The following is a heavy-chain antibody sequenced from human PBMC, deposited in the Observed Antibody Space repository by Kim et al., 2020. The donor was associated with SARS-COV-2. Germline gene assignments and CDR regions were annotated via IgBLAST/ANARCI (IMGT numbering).Heavy chain of an antibody. CDR2: N. J-gene: IGHJ5*02. CDR3: ARGWLRGRFDP. Sequence: NDYAVSVKSRITINPATSKNQFSLQLNSVTPEDTAVYYCARGWLRGRFDPWGQGTLVTVSS. D-gene: IGHD3-10*01. V-gene: IGHV6-1*01.